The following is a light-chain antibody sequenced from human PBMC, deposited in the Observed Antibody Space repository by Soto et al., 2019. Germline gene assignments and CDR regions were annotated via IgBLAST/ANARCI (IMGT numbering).Light chain of an antibody. CDR2: DVS. CDR1: SSDVGGYTY. J-gene: IGLJ1*01. Sequence: QSALTQPVSVSGSPGQSITISCTGTSSDVGGYTYVSWYQQHPGKAPKLMIYDVSNRPSGVSNRFSGSKSANTASLTISGLQAEDEADYYCSSYTTSSTPPYVFGTGTKVTVL. CDR3: SSYTTSSTPPYV. V-gene: IGLV2-14*01.